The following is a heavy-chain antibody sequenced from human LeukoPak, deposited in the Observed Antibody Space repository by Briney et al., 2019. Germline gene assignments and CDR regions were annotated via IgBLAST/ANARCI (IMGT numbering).Heavy chain of an antibody. CDR1: GGSISSSSYY. CDR2: IYYSGST. V-gene: IGHV4-39*01. Sequence: KTSETLSLTCTVSGGSISSSSYYWGWIRQPPGKGLEWIGSIYYSGSTYYNPSLKSRVTISVDTSKNQFSLKLSSVTAADTAVYYCARHAFRGIDYWGQGTLVTVSS. J-gene: IGHJ4*02. CDR3: ARHAFRGIDY.